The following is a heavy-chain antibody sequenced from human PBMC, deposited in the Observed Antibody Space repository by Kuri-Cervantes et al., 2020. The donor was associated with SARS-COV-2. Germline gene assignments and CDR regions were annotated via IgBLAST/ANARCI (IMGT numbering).Heavy chain of an antibody. CDR1: GYTFTSYG. CDR2: ISAYNGNT. J-gene: IGHJ4*02. V-gene: IGHV1-18*04. CDR3: ARESGSSGWYGFDY. Sequence: ASVKVSCKASGYTFTSYGISWVRQAPGQGLEWMGWISAYNGNTNYAQKLQGRVTMTTDTSTSTAYMELKSLRSDDTAVYYCARESGSSGWYGFDYWGQGTLVTVSS. D-gene: IGHD6-19*01.